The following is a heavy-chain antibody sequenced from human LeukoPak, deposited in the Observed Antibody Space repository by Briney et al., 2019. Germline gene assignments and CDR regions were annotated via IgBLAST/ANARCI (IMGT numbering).Heavy chain of an antibody. CDR1: GFTFSSYG. D-gene: IGHD6-19*01. V-gene: IGHV3-30*03. CDR2: ISYDGSNK. Sequence: GGSLRLSCAASGFTFSSYGMHWVRQAPGKGLEWVAVISYDGSNKDYTDSVKGRFTISRDDSKNTLYLQMNSLRTEDTAVYYCARDKYSSGNFDYWGQGGLVTVSS. J-gene: IGHJ4*02. CDR3: ARDKYSSGNFDY.